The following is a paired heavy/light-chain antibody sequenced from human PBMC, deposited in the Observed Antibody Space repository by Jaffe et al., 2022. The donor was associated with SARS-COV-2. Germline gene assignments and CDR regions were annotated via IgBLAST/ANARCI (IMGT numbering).Light chain of an antibody. CDR1: KLGDKY. Sequence: SYELTQPPSVSVSPGQTASITCSGDKLGDKYACWYQQKPGQSPVLVIYQDSKRPSGIPERFSGSNSGNTATLTISGTQAMDEADYYCQAWDSSTAIFGGGTKLTVL. J-gene: IGLJ2*01. V-gene: IGLV3-1*01. CDR2: QDS. CDR3: QAWDSSTAI.
Heavy chain of an antibody. CDR2: IYYSGST. J-gene: IGHJ5*02. V-gene: IGHV4-59*01. CDR1: GGSISSYY. D-gene: IGHD4-17*01. Sequence: QVQLQESGPGLVKPSETLSLTCTVSGGSISSYYWSWIRQPPGKGLEWIGYIYYSGSTNYNPSLKSRVTISVDTSKNQFSLKLSSVTAADTAVYYCARGFDYGDYVDRSFDPWGQGTLVTVSS. CDR3: ARGFDYGDYVDRSFDP.